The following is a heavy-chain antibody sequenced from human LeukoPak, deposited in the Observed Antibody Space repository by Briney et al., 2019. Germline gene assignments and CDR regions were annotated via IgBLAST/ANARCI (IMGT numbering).Heavy chain of an antibody. V-gene: IGHV3-7*01. CDR1: GFTFSSYL. CDR2: IKQDGSEK. Sequence: GGPLRLSCAASGFTFSSYLMSWVRQAPGKGLEGVANIKQDGSEKHYVDSVKGRFPISRDNAKNSLYLQMNSLRAEATAVYYCVRDEPRYCSSTRCQGGWGQGTLVTVSS. CDR3: VRDEPRYCSSTRCQGG. J-gene: IGHJ4*02. D-gene: IGHD2-2*01.